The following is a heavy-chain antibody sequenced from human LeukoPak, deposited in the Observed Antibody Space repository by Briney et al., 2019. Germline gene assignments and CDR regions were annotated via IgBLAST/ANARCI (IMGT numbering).Heavy chain of an antibody. CDR1: GGSISSHY. CDR2: IYYSGST. CDR3: ARHGFDSNFDY. D-gene: IGHD3-10*01. V-gene: IGHV4-59*08. J-gene: IGHJ4*02. Sequence: SETLSLTCTVSGGSISSHYWSWIRQPPGKGLEWIGYIYYSGSTNYNPSLKSRVTISVDTSKNQFSLKLSSVTAADTAVYYCARHGFDSNFDYWGQGTLVTVSS.